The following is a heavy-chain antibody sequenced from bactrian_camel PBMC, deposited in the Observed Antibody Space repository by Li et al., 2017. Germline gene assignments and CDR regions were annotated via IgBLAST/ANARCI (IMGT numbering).Heavy chain of an antibody. CDR2: ISRDGTI. CDR1: VVTFDDTD. V-gene: IGHV3S55*01. CDR3: AASVFGERPVRHGGPSVCGSIGAEFAY. D-gene: IGHD1*01. J-gene: IGHJ6*01. Sequence: VQLVESGGGTVQAGETLTLTCTASVVTFDDTDKGWYRQAPGDGCELVAAISRDGTIDYADSVKGRFTVDQDDAKNMVYLQLNSLQPEDTAVYYCAASVFGERPVRHGGPSVCGSIGAEFAYWGQGTQVTVS.